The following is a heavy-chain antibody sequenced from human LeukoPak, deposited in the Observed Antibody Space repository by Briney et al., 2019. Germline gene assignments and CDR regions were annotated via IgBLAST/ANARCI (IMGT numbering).Heavy chain of an antibody. J-gene: IGHJ4*02. CDR1: GASISSEAYY. V-gene: IGHV4-31*01. CDR2: ISHSGYT. D-gene: IGHD5-18*01. CDR3: ARVCGYSYGELDF. Sequence: PSETLSLTCTVSGASISSEAYYWSWVRQHPAKGLEWIAYISHSGYTYYNPSLNGLATISVGMPRSQFSLKVSSVTAADTAVYYCARVCGYSYGELDFWGQGTLDTVSS.